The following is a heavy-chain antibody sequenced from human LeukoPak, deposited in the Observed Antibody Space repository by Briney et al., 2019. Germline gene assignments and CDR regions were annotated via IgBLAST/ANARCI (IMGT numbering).Heavy chain of an antibody. CDR2: ISSYNGKT. J-gene: IGHJ4*02. V-gene: IGHV1-18*01. CDR1: GYIFTSYS. CDR3: ARNYDSSKDGNDY. D-gene: IGHD3-22*01. Sequence: ASVKVSCKASGYIFTSYSISWVRQAPGQGLEWVGWISSYNGKTNYGKNVQGRVTMTTDTSTSTAYMELRSLRSDDTAIYYCARNYDSSKDGNDYWGQGTLVTVSS.